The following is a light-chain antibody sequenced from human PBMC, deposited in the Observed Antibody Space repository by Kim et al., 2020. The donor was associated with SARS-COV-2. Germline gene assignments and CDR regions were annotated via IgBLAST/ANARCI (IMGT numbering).Light chain of an antibody. CDR1: SRDIGSYSL. V-gene: IGLV2-23*01. CDR2: EGS. J-gene: IGLJ2*01. Sequence: QSVLTQPASVSGSPGQSLTISCTGTSRDIGSYSLVSWYQQYPGEAPKLMIYEGSKRPSGVSPRFSGSKSGNTASLTISNLQAEDEADYYCCSHAGGGTMVFGGGTQLTVL. CDR3: CSHAGGGTMV.